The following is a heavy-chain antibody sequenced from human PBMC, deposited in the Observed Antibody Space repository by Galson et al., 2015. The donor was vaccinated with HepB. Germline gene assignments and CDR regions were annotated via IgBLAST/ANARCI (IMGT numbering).Heavy chain of an antibody. CDR1: GFSLSTSKVA. CDR2: NYWNNDK. CDR3: AHRDYGVLPDAFDI. J-gene: IGHJ3*02. D-gene: IGHD4-17*01. Sequence: PALVKPTQPLTLTCTFSGFSLSTSKVAVGWLRQPPGKALEWLALNYWNNDKRYSPSLKSRLTITKDTSKSQVVLTMTNMDPVDTATYYCAHRDYGVLPDAFDIWGQGTMVTVSS. V-gene: IGHV2-5*01.